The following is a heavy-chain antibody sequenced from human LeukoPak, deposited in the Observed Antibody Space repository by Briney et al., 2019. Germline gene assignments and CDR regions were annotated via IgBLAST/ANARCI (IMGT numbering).Heavy chain of an antibody. CDR3: ATVGYSSSWFFDY. J-gene: IGHJ4*02. D-gene: IGHD6-13*01. V-gene: IGHV1-24*01. CDR2: FDPEDGET. Sequence: GASVKASCKVSGYTLTELSMHWVRQAPGKGLEWMGGFDPEDGETIYAQKFQGRVTMTEDTSTDTAYMELSSLRSEDTAVYYCATVGYSSSWFFDYWGQGTLVTVSS. CDR1: GYTLTELS.